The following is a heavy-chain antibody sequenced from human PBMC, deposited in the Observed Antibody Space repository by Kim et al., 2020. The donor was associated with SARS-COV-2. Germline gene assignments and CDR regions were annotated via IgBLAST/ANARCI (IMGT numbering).Heavy chain of an antibody. V-gene: IGHV3-23*01. CDR2: ISGSGGNT. CDR1: GFTFSTYA. D-gene: IGHD3-22*01. J-gene: IGHJ4*01. CDR3: ARYWYDTSGFPYYFDY. Sequence: GGSLRLSCAASGFTFSTYAMSWVRQAPGKGLEWVSTISGSGGNTYFADSVKGRFTISRDNSKNTLYLQINSLRAEDTAVYTCARYWYDTSGFPYYFDYWG.